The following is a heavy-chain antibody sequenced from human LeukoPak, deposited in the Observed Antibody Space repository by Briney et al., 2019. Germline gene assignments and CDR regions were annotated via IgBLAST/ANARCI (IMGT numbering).Heavy chain of an antibody. D-gene: IGHD5-18*01. CDR1: GGSISSYY. CDR2: IYYSGST. Sequence: SETLFLTCTVSGGSISSYYWSWIRQPPGKGLEWIGYIYYSGSTNYNPSLKSRVTISVDTSKNQFSLKLSSVTAADTAVYYCASAIQLWLGWGAFDIWGQGTMVTVSS. J-gene: IGHJ3*02. V-gene: IGHV4-59*01. CDR3: ASAIQLWLGWGAFDI.